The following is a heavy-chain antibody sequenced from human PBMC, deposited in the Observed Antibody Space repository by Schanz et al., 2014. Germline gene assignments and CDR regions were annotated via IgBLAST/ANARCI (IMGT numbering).Heavy chain of an antibody. J-gene: IGHJ3*02. Sequence: EVQLLESGGGLVQPGGSLRLSCAASGFTFGDYAMTWVRQAPGKGLEWVSAINTGVNTYYADSVKGRFTISRDNSKNTLYLQMNSLRPGDTAVYYCAKGRFGELSAFDIWGQGTMVTVSS. D-gene: IGHD3-10*01. CDR1: GFTFGDYA. V-gene: IGHV3-23*01. CDR3: AKGRFGELSAFDI. CDR2: INTGVNT.